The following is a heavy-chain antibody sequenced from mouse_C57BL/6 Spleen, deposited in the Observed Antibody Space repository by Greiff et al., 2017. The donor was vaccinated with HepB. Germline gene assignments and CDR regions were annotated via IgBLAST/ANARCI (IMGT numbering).Heavy chain of an antibody. CDR1: GFTFSDYG. J-gene: IGHJ4*01. Sequence: EVQVVESGGGLVKPGGSLKLSCAASGFTFSDYGMHWVRQAPEKGLEWVAYISSGSSTIYYADTVKGRFTISRDNAENTLFLQMTSLRSEDTAMYYCARGYPYAMDYWGQGTSVTVSS. D-gene: IGHD2-2*01. CDR3: ARGYPYAMDY. V-gene: IGHV5-17*01. CDR2: ISSGSSTI.